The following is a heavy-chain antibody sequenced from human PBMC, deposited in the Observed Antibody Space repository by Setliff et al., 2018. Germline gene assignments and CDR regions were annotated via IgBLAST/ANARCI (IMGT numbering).Heavy chain of an antibody. CDR3: ARSTETFSGEDFYFFYYMDV. J-gene: IGHJ6*03. CDR1: GFNLRTSS. D-gene: IGHD4-4*01. V-gene: IGHV3-48*01. CDR2: MSAMGITF. Sequence: PGGSLRLSCAASGFNLRTSSMNWVRQAPGKGLEWIAFMSAMGITFYYADSVKGRFTISRDSSRNTVDLQMSSLRPEDTALYYCARSTETFSGEDFYFFYYMDVWGKGTTVTVSS.